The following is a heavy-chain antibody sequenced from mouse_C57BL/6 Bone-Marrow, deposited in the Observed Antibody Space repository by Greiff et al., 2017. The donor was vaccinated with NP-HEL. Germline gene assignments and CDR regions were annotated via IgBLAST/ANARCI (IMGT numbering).Heavy chain of an antibody. V-gene: IGHV6-3*01. CDR3: TRFYYGLDY. CDR2: IRLKSDNYAT. D-gene: IGHD2-1*01. J-gene: IGHJ2*01. Sequence: EVKLVESGGGLVQPGGSMKLSCVASGFTFSNYWMNWVRQSPEKGLEWVAQIRLKSDNYATHYAESVKGRFTISRDDSKSSVYLQMNNLRAEDTGIYYCTRFYYGLDYWGQGTTLTVSS. CDR1: GFTFSNYW.